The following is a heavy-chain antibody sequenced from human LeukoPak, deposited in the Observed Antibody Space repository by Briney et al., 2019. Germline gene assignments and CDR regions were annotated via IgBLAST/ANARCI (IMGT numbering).Heavy chain of an antibody. CDR1: GGSISSGGYY. Sequence: SETLSLTCTVSGGSISSGGYYWSWIRQHPGKGLEWIGYIYYSGSTYYNPSLKSRVTISVDTSKNQFSLKLSSVTAADTAVYYCATSGEDYYYYGMDVWGQGTTVTVSS. CDR2: IYYSGST. CDR3: ATSGEDYYYYGMDV. J-gene: IGHJ6*02. D-gene: IGHD3-10*01. V-gene: IGHV4-31*03.